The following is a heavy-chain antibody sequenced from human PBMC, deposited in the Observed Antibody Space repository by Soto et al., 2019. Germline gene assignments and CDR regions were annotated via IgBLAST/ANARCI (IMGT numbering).Heavy chain of an antibody. V-gene: IGHV3-21*01. CDR3: ARGRYCSGGSCYSGGRDWFDP. Sequence: EVQLVESGGGLVKPGGSLRLSCAASGFTFSSYSMNWVRQAPGKGLEWVSSISSSSSYIYYADSVKGRFTISRDNAKNSLYLQMNSLRSADTAVYYWARGRYCSGGSCYSGGRDWFDPWGQGTLVTVSS. CDR2: ISSSSSYI. J-gene: IGHJ5*02. D-gene: IGHD2-15*01. CDR1: GFTFSSYS.